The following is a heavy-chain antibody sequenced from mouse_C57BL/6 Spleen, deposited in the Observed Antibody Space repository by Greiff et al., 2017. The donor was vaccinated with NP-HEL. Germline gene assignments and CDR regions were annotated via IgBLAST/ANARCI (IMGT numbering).Heavy chain of an antibody. CDR3: AREEDHYSNLYYAMDY. J-gene: IGHJ4*01. V-gene: IGHV3-6*01. CDR1: GYSIASGYY. Sequence: EVQLVESGPGLVKPSQSLSLTCSVTGYSIASGYYWNWIRQFPGNKLEWMGYISYDGSNNYNPSLKNRISITRDTSKNQFFLKLNSVTTEDTATYYCAREEDHYSNLYYAMDYWGQGTSVTVSS. CDR2: ISYDGSN. D-gene: IGHD2-12*01.